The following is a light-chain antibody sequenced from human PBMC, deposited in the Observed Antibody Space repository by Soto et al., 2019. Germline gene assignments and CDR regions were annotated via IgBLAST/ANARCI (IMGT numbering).Light chain of an antibody. CDR2: AGS. CDR1: QSISCY. Sequence: DIQMTQSPSSLSAAVGDRVTITCRASQSISCYLNWYQQKPGKAPKLLIYAGSSLQSGVPSRFSGRGSGAEFTLTISSLQPEDCATYYCQQTYSIPVPFGHWTKLEIK. V-gene: IGKV1-39*01. CDR3: QQTYSIPVP. J-gene: IGKJ2*01.